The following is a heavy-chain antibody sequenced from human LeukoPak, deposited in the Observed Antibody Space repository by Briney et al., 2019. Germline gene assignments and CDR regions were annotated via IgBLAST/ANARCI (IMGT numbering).Heavy chain of an antibody. Sequence: GGSLRLSCAASGFTFSSYAMSWVRQAPGKGLEWVSGISGSGGSTYYADSVKGRFTISRDNSKNTLYLQMNSLRAEDTAVYYCAKAEYSGYETVGYYFDYWGQGTLVTVSS. CDR1: GFTFSSYA. CDR3: AKAEYSGYETVGYYFDY. V-gene: IGHV3-23*01. CDR2: ISGSGGST. J-gene: IGHJ4*02. D-gene: IGHD5-12*01.